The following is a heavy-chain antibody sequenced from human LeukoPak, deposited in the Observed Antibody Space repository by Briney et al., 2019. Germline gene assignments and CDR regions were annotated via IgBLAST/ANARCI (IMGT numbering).Heavy chain of an antibody. Sequence: GGSLRLSCAASGFTFSSYGTHWVRQAPGKGLEWVAVISYDGSNKYYADSVKGRFTISRDNSKNTLYLQMNSLRAEDTAVYYCAKDNLVMYSGYLDYWGQGTLVTVSS. CDR1: GFTFSSYG. V-gene: IGHV3-30*18. D-gene: IGHD1-26*01. CDR3: AKDNLVMYSGYLDY. CDR2: ISYDGSNK. J-gene: IGHJ4*02.